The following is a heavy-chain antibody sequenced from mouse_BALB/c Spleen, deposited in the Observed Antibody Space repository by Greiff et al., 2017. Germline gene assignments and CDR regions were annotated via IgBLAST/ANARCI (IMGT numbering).Heavy chain of an antibody. CDR1: GYSFTGYY. Sequence: VQLQQSGPELVKPGASVKISCKASGYSFTGYYMHWVKQSHVKSLEWIGRINPYNGATSYNQNFKDKASLTVDKSSSTAYMELHSLTSEDSAVYYCAKGGLRLLNYWGQGTTLTVSS. CDR2: INPYNGAT. D-gene: IGHD2-4*01. J-gene: IGHJ2*01. CDR3: AKGGLRLLNY. V-gene: IGHV1-26*01.